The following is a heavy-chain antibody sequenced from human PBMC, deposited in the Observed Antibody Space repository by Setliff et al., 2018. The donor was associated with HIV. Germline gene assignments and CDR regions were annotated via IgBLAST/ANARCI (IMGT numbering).Heavy chain of an antibody. Sequence: ASVKVSCKASGGSLTGSFIHWVRQAPGQGLEWMGWINTVTGGINYAHMFQGRVTMTRDTSIRTSYMELSSLTSDDTATYYCAKVGRCVGTTCPRWFDPWGQGTLVTVSS. CDR1: GGSLTGSF. D-gene: IGHD2-21*01. J-gene: IGHJ5*02. CDR3: AKVGRCVGTTCPRWFDP. V-gene: IGHV1-2*07. CDR2: INTVTGGI.